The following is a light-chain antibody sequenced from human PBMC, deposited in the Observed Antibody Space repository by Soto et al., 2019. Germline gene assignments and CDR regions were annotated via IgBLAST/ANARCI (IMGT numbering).Light chain of an antibody. CDR1: QSVIRW. Sequence: DIQMTQSPSTLSAAVGDRVTITCRASQSVIRWLAWYQQKPGKAPNLLIYAASTLKSGVPSRFSGSGYGTEFTLTISSLQPDDFATYYCQHYNSYSEAFGQGTKVDIK. CDR2: AAS. J-gene: IGKJ1*01. V-gene: IGKV1-5*01. CDR3: QHYNSYSEA.